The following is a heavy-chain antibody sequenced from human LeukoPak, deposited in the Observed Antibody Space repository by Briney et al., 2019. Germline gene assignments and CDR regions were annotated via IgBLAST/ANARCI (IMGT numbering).Heavy chain of an antibody. CDR2: IPYDGSNK. D-gene: IGHD3-10*01. Sequence: GRTLRLSCAASGFTFSSYAMHWVRQAPGKGLEWVALIPYDGSNKYYADSVKGRFTVSRDNSKNTLYLQMNSLRAEDTAVYYCARVTYGSGTYGAFDYWGQGTLVTVSS. V-gene: IGHV3-30*04. CDR3: ARVTYGSGTYGAFDY. CDR1: GFTFSSYA. J-gene: IGHJ4*02.